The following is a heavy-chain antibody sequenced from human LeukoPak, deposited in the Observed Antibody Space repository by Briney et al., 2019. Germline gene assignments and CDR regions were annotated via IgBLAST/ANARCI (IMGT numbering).Heavy chain of an antibody. CDR3: ARGRSIRFLEWLLLFWFDP. CDR2: INHSGST. J-gene: IGHJ5*02. V-gene: IGHV4-34*01. CDR1: GGSFSGYY. Sequence: SETLSLTCAVYGGSFSGYYWSWIRQPPGKGLEWIGEINHSGSTNYNPSLKSRVTTSVDMSKNQFSLKLSSVTAADTAVYYCARGRSIRFLEWLLLFWFDPWGQGTLVTVSS. D-gene: IGHD3-3*01.